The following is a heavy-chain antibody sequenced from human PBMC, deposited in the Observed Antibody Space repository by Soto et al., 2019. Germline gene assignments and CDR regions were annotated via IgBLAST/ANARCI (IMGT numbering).Heavy chain of an antibody. D-gene: IGHD1-1*01. V-gene: IGHV3-11*01. Sequence: VQLVESGGGLVRPGGSLRLSCAASGFIFSDYYMSWIRQAPGKGLEWLAYISRDGNAIFYADSVNGRFTISRDNAKNSLFLQMDDLRAEDTVMFFCARGAEMSSLTKWFDPWGQGTLVTVSS. CDR3: ARGAEMSSLTKWFDP. CDR2: ISRDGNAI. J-gene: IGHJ5*02. CDR1: GFIFSDYY.